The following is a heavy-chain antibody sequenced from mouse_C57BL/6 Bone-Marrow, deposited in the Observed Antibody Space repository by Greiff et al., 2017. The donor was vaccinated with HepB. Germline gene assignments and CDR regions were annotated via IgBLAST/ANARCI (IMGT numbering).Heavy chain of an antibody. D-gene: IGHD2-5*01. CDR3: ARDYSNWYFDV. CDR2: IHPNSGST. J-gene: IGHJ1*03. V-gene: IGHV1-64*01. Sequence: QVQLQQPGAELVKPGASVKLSCKASGYTFTSYWMHWVKQRPGQGLEWIGMIHPNSGSTNYNEKFKSKATLTVDKSSSTAYMQLSSLTSEDSAVYHCARDYSNWYFDVWGTGTTVTVSS. CDR1: GYTFTSYW.